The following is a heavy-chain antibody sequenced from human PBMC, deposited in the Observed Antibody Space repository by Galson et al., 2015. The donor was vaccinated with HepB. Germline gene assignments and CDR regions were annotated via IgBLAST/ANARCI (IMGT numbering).Heavy chain of an antibody. CDR1: GYTFTGYY. CDR2: INPNSGGT. D-gene: IGHD4-17*01. J-gene: IGHJ6*03. Sequence: SVKVSCKASGYTFTGYYMHWVRQAPGQGLEWMGRINPNSGGTNYAQKFQGRVTMTRDTSISTAYMELSRLRSDGTAVYYCARVRTVTTAYYYYMDVWGKGTTVTVSS. CDR3: ARVRTVTTAYYYYMDV. V-gene: IGHV1-2*06.